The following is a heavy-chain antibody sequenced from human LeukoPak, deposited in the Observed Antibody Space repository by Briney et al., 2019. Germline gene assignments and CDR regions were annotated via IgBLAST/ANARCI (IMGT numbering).Heavy chain of an antibody. Sequence: PGGSLRLSCAASGFTFSSHWMHWVRHAPGKGLVWVSRINNDGSRTTYADSVKGRFTISRDNAKNTLYVQMTSLGVEDTAVYYCARESFMVRGVIRHYYYMDVWGKGTTVTISS. CDR3: ARESFMVRGVIRHYYYMDV. J-gene: IGHJ6*03. D-gene: IGHD3-10*01. CDR2: INNDGSRT. CDR1: GFTFSSHW. V-gene: IGHV3-74*03.